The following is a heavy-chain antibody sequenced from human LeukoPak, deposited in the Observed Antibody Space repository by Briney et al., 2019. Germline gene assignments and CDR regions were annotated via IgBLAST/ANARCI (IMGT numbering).Heavy chain of an antibody. CDR1: GFTFSSYA. V-gene: IGHV3-23*01. Sequence: GGSLRLSCAASGFTFSSYAMSWVRQAPGKGLEWVSAISGSGGSTYYADSVKGRFTISRDNSKNTLYLQMNSLRAEDTAVYYCAKDYLRAEYSSGWYDYWGQGTLVTVSS. D-gene: IGHD6-19*01. J-gene: IGHJ4*02. CDR3: AKDYLRAEYSSGWYDY. CDR2: ISGSGGST.